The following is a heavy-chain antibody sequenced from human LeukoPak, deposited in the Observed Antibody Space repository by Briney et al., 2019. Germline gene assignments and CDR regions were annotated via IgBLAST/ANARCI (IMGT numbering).Heavy chain of an antibody. J-gene: IGHJ6*02. CDR2: ISGSGGST. Sequence: GGSLRLSCAASGFTFSSYAMSWVRQAPGKGLEWVSAISGSGGSTYYADSVKGRFTISRDNSKNTLYLQMNSLRAEDTAVYYCAKGGPLALYYYYGMDVWGQGTTVTVSS. V-gene: IGHV3-23*01. CDR1: GFTFSSYA. CDR3: AKGGPLALYYYYGMDV.